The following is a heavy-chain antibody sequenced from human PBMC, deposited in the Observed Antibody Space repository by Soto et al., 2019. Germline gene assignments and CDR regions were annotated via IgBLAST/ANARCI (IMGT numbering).Heavy chain of an antibody. CDR3: AREGDCSSTSCYTPHHYYYYGMDV. V-gene: IGHV1-18*04. CDR2: ISAYNGNT. CDR1: GYTFTSYG. Sequence: GASVKVSCKVSGYTFTSYGISWLRQAPGQGLEWMGWISAYNGNTNYGPKLQGRGTMTTDTSTSTAYMELRSLRSDDTAVYYCAREGDCSSTSCYTPHHYYYYGMDVWGQGTTVTVSS. J-gene: IGHJ6*02. D-gene: IGHD2-2*02.